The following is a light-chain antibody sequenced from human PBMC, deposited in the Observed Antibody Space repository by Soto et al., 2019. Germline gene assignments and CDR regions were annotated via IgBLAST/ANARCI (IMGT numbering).Light chain of an antibody. CDR3: GTWDSSLSAL. CDR2: DNN. CDR1: SSNIGNNY. V-gene: IGLV1-51*01. Sequence: QSVLTQPPSVSAAPGQKVTISCSGSSSNIGNNYVSWYQQLPGTAPKLLIYDNNKRPSGIPDRFSGSKSGTSATLGITGRQTGDEADYYCGTWDSSLSALFGGGTQLTVL. J-gene: IGLJ2*01.